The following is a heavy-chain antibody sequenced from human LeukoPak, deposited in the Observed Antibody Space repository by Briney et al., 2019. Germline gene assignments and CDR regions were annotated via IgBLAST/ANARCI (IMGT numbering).Heavy chain of an antibody. CDR3: ARGVYGGRV. CDR2: IYYSGST. J-gene: IGHJ4*02. V-gene: IGHV4-59*01. CDR1: GGSIGSYY. Sequence: PSETLSLTCTVSGGSIGSYYWSWIRQPPGKGLEWIGYIYYSGSTNYNPSLKSRVTISVDTSKNQFSLKLSSVTAADTAVYYCARGVYGGRVWGQGTLVTVSS. D-gene: IGHD2-15*01.